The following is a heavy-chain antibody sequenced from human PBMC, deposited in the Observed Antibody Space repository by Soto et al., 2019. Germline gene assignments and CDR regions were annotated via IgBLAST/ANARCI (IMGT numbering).Heavy chain of an antibody. CDR1: GFTFSSYA. CDR3: ARAFVVVTEIYYFDY. CDR2: ISYDGSNK. V-gene: IGHV3-30-3*01. J-gene: IGHJ4*02. Sequence: QVQLVESGGGVVQPGRSLRLSCAASGFTFSSYAMHWVRQAPGKGLEWVAVISYDGSNKYYADSVKGRFTNSRDNSKNTLYLQMNSLRAEDTAVYYCARAFVVVTEIYYFDYWGQGTLVTVSS. D-gene: IGHD2-21*02.